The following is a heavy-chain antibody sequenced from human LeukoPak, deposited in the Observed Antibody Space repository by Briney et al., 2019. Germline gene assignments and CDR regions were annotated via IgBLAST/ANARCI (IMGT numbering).Heavy chain of an antibody. CDR2: ISSSSSYI. CDR3: ARDPYSSGRLTDAFDI. D-gene: IGHD3-22*01. J-gene: IGHJ3*02. Sequence: GGSLRLSCAASGFTFSSYSMNWVRQAPGKGLEWVSSISSSSSYIYYADSVKGRFTISRDNAKNSLYLQMNSLRAEDTAVYYCARDPYSSGRLTDAFDIWGQGTMVTVSS. V-gene: IGHV3-21*01. CDR1: GFTFSSYS.